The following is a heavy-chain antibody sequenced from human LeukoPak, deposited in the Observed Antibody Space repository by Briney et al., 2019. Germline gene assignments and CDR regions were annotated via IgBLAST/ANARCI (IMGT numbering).Heavy chain of an antibody. J-gene: IGHJ4*02. CDR2: ISSSSSTI. D-gene: IGHD2-2*01. CDR1: GFTFSSYS. V-gene: IGHV3-48*04. Sequence: GGSLRLSCAASGFTFSSYSMNWVRQAPGKGLEWVSYISSSSSTIYYADSVKGRFTISRDNAKNSLYLQMNSLRAEDTAVYYCARDRCAPGYCSSTSCRRHWGQGTLVTVSS. CDR3: ARDRCAPGYCSSTSCRRH.